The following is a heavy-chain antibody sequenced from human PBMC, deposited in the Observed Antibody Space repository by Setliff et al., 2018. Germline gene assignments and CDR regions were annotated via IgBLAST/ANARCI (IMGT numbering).Heavy chain of an antibody. CDR3: ARCGGAGLRLGELSWPFDY. J-gene: IGHJ4*02. CDR1: GFTLRSYW. V-gene: IGHV3-7*03. CDR2: IKEDGSKT. Sequence: GGSLRLSCAASGFTLRSYWMSWVRQAPGKGLEWVANIKEDGSKTYYAASVKGRFTISRDTSKNTLYLQMNGLRAEDTAVYYCARCGGAGLRLGELSWPFDYWGQGTLVTVSS. D-gene: IGHD3-16*02.